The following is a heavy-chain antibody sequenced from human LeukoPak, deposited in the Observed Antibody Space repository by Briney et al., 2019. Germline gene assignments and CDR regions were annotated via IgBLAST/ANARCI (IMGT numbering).Heavy chain of an antibody. CDR3: TTDGDYSDSLIDP. V-gene: IGHV3-23*01. Sequence: GGSLRLSCAASGFTFTTYAMSWVRQAPGKGLEWVSSVSKSDGTTYYADSVKGRLTISRDNSKNTLHLQMNGLRAEDTAVYYCTTDGDYSDSLIDPWGQGTLVTVSS. CDR1: GFTFTTYA. J-gene: IGHJ5*02. CDR2: VSKSDGTT. D-gene: IGHD4-11*01.